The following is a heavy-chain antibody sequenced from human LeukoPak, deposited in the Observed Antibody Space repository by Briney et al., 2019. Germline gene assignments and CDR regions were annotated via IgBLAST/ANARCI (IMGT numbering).Heavy chain of an antibody. J-gene: IGHJ4*02. CDR1: GFTFSSYE. D-gene: IGHD2-2*01. V-gene: IGHV3-48*03. CDR3: AKDGAGSQSYCSSTSCYVDY. CDR2: ISSSGSTI. Sequence: QPGGSLRLSCAASGFTFSSYEMNWVRQAPGKGLEWVSYISSSGSTIYYADPVKGRFTISRDNAKNSLYLQMNSLRAEDTAVYYCAKDGAGSQSYCSSTSCYVDYWGQGTLVTVSS.